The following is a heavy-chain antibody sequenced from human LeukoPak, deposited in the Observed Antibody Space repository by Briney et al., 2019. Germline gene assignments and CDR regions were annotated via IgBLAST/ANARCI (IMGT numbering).Heavy chain of an antibody. D-gene: IGHD2-15*01. Sequence: GGSLRLSCAASGFTFSSYAMSWVRQAPGKGLEWVSAISGSGGSTYYADSVKGRFTISRDNSKNTLYLQMNSLRAEDTAVYYCARGGRGPGDYFDLWGRGTLVTVSS. V-gene: IGHV3-23*01. CDR1: GFTFSSYA. CDR2: ISGSGGST. J-gene: IGHJ2*01. CDR3: ARGGRGPGDYFDL.